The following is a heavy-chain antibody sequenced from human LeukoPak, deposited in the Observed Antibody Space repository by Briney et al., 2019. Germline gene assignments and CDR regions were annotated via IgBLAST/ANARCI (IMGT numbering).Heavy chain of an antibody. J-gene: IGHJ1*01. V-gene: IGHV4-59*01. CDR1: VSSINNYY. Sequence: SETLSLTCTLWVSSINNYYWTCIRGPPGREGEGIGYVYISCSTNYNPSLTSRVTISLDASKNQFSLRLTSVTAADTAVFYCARRDAVALGEYIQHWGQGTLVTVSS. D-gene: IGHD4-23*01. CDR3: ARRDAVALGEYIQH. CDR2: VYISCST.